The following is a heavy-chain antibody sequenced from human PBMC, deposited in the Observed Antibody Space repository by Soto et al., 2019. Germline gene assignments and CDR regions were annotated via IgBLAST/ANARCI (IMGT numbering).Heavy chain of an antibody. CDR2: THYSGAT. V-gene: IGHV4-39*02. J-gene: IGHJ3*02. CDR3: AWRGHCISGVCRGVNAIDI. D-gene: IGHD2-8*01. Sequence: QLQLQESGPGLANPSETLSLTCTVSGASINTNNYYWAWIRQPPGQGLEWIGSTHYSGATSYDPSRRSGVSLSVDAHKNHFSPKLRPVNAADTAVYYCAWRGHCISGVCRGVNAIDIWGQGTMVTVSS. CDR1: GASINTNNYY.